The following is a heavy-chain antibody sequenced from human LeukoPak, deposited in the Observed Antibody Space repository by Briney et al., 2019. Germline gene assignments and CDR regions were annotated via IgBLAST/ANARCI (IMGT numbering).Heavy chain of an antibody. V-gene: IGHV1-46*01. CDR2: INPSGGST. J-gene: IGHJ6*03. CDR3: ARAAAVGEDYMDV. D-gene: IGHD6-13*01. Sequence: ASVNVSFKSSVYTFTSYYMHWVRQAPGQGLEWMGIINPSGGSTSYAHKFQGRVTMTRDTSTSTVYMELSSLRYEDTAVYYCARAAAVGEDYMDVWGKGTTVTVSS. CDR1: VYTFTSYY.